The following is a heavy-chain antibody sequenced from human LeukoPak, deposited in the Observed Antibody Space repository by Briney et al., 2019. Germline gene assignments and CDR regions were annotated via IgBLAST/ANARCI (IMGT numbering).Heavy chain of an antibody. Sequence: ASVKVSCKASGYTFTGYYMHWVRQAPGQGLEWMGWINPNSGGTNYAQKFQGRVTMTRDTSISTAYMELSRLRSDDTAVYYCAKAQGYSYGYHWFDPWGQGTLVTVSS. J-gene: IGHJ5*02. CDR3: AKAQGYSYGYHWFDP. V-gene: IGHV1-2*02. CDR1: GYTFTGYY. CDR2: INPNSGGT. D-gene: IGHD5-18*01.